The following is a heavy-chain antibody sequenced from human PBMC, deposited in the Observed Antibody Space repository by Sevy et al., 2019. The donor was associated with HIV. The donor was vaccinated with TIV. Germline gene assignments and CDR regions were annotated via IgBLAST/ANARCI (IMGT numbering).Heavy chain of an antibody. CDR2: IFSGGRT. V-gene: IGHV3-53*01. D-gene: IGHD1-26*01. CDR1: GFTVSRNY. Sequence: GGSLRLSCAASGFTVSRNYMSWVRQAPGKGLDWVSVIFSGGRTYNGDPVKGRFTISRDNSKNTLYLQMNSLRAEDTAVYYCARERIVGATWGGFDYWGQGTLVTVSS. CDR3: ARERIVGATWGGFDY. J-gene: IGHJ4*02.